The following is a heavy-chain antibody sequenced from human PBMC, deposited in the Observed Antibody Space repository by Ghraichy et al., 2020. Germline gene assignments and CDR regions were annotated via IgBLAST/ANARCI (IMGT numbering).Heavy chain of an antibody. J-gene: IGHJ4*02. V-gene: IGHV4-61*01. CDR3: ARVDDGIDY. CDR2: IYYIGST. D-gene: IGHD4-17*01. CDR1: GGSVSSGSDY. Sequence: SETLFLTCSVSGGSVSSGSDYWSWIRQPPGKGLEWIGHIYYIGSTNYNPSLKSRLTISVDTSKNQFSLKLSSVTAAETAVYYCARVDDGIDYWGQGTLVTVSS.